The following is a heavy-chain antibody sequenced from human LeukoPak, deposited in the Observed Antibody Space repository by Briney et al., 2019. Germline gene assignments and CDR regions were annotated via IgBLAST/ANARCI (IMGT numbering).Heavy chain of an antibody. CDR1: GGSISSSSYY. J-gene: IGHJ3*02. Sequence: PSETLSLTCTVSGGSISSSSYYWGWIRQPPGKGLEWIGSIYYSGSTYYNPSLKSRVTISVDTSKNQFSLKLSSVTAADTAVYYCARHIVEDTQAFDIWGQGTMVTVSS. CDR3: ARHIVEDTQAFDI. V-gene: IGHV4-39*01. CDR2: IYYSGST. D-gene: IGHD3-16*02.